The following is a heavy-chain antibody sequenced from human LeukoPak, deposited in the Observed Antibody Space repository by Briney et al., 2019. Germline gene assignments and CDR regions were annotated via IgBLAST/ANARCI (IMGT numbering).Heavy chain of an antibody. Sequence: GGSLRLSCRTSGFLFHVYTMTWVRQTPGKGLEWISSISHSDDSTYYADSVKGRFTISRDNSKNTVYLQMNSLRVDDTALYHCAKSYDTSTSPDHWGQGILVSVST. D-gene: IGHD3-3*01. CDR1: GFLFHVYT. CDR3: AKSYDTSTSPDH. V-gene: IGHV3-23*01. CDR2: ISHSDDST. J-gene: IGHJ5*02.